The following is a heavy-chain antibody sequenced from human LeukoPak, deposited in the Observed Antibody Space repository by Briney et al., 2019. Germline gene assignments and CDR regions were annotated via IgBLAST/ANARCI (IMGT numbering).Heavy chain of an antibody. J-gene: IGHJ4*02. Sequence: GGSLRLSCAASGFTFSSYGMHWVRQAPGKGLERVAVISYDGSNKYYADSVKGRFTISRDNSKNTLYLQMNSLRAEDTAVYYCAKGGGSGWYNFGYYFDYWGQGTLVTVSS. CDR2: ISYDGSNK. CDR3: AKGGGSGWYNFGYYFDY. D-gene: IGHD6-19*01. CDR1: GFTFSSYG. V-gene: IGHV3-30*18.